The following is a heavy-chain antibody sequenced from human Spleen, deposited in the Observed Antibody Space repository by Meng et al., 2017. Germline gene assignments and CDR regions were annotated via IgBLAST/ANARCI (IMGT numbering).Heavy chain of an antibody. J-gene: IGHJ4*02. V-gene: IGHV4-34*01. Sequence: QVQRPELGPGLGKPSWTLSLTGVVSGGSFSDYYWSWIRQPPGKGLEWIGEINHRGSTNYNPSLESRATISVDTSQNNLSLKLSSVTAADSAVYYCARGPTTMAHDFDYWGQGTLVTVFS. CDR1: GGSFSDYY. CDR3: ARGPTTMAHDFDY. D-gene: IGHD4-11*01. CDR2: INHRGST.